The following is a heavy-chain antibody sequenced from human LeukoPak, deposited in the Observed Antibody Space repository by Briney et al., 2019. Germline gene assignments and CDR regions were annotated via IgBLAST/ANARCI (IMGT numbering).Heavy chain of an antibody. CDR1: GFTFSSYG. V-gene: IGHV3-30*03. CDR3: ARDTGYSYGFFGY. CDR2: ISYDGSNK. J-gene: IGHJ4*02. Sequence: GSLRLSCAASGFTFSSYGMHWVRQAPGKGLEWVAVISYDGSNKYYADSVKGRFTISRDNSKNTLYLQMNSLRAEDTAVYYCARDTGYSYGFFGYWGQGTLVTVSS. D-gene: IGHD5-18*01.